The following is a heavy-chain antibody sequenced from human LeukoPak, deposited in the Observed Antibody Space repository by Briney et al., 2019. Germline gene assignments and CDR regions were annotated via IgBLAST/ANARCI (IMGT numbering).Heavy chain of an antibody. CDR2: IYYSGST. D-gene: IGHD6-13*01. V-gene: IGHV4-59*01. CDR1: GVSISSYH. Sequence: PSETLSLTCTVSGVSISSYHWSWIRQPPGKGLEWIGYIYYSGSTNYNPSLKSRATISIDTSKNQFSLKLSSVTAADTAVYFCARLKAVAGTADWFDTWGQGTLVTVSS. CDR3: ARLKAVAGTADWFDT. J-gene: IGHJ5*02.